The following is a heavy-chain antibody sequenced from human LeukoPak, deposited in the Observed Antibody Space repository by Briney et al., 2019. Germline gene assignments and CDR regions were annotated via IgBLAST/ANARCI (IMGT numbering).Heavy chain of an antibody. CDR2: IYPGDSDT. D-gene: IGHD1-14*01. V-gene: IGHV5-51*01. Sequence: GASLKISCQGSGSSFTSYYIGWVRQMPGKGLEWMGIIYPGDSDTRYSPSFQGQVTISVDKSINTAYLQWSSLKASDTAMYYCARGRSGNLDAFDIWGQGTMVTVSS. J-gene: IGHJ3*02. CDR1: GSSFTSYY. CDR3: ARGRSGNLDAFDI.